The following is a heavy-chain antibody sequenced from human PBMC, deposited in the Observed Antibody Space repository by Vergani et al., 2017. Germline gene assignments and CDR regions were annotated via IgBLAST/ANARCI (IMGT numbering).Heavy chain of an antibody. V-gene: IGHV4-61*02. J-gene: IGHJ4*02. D-gene: IGHD6-13*01. Sequence: QVQLQESGPGLVKPSQTLSLTCTVSGGSISSGSYYWSWIRQPAGKGLEWIGRIYTSGSTNYNPSLKSRVTMSVDTSKNQFSLKLSSVTAADPAVYYCATSRTSTQLVRGGVLWGQGTLVTVSS. CDR3: ATSRTSTQLVRGGVL. CDR1: GGSISSGSYY. CDR2: IYTSGST.